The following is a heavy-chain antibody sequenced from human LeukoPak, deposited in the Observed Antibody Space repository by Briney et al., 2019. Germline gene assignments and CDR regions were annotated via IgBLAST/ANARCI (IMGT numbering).Heavy chain of an antibody. V-gene: IGHV1-46*01. CDR2: INPSGGST. J-gene: IGHJ4*02. D-gene: IGHD5-24*01. CDR3: ARDREEGYNSYYSDS. Sequence: ASVKVSCKASGYTFTNYYMHWVRQAPGQGLEWMGIINPSGGSTGYAQKFQGRFTMTRDTSTTTVYMELSSLRSEDTAVYYCARDREEGYNSYYSDSWGQGTLAIVSS. CDR1: GYTFTNYY.